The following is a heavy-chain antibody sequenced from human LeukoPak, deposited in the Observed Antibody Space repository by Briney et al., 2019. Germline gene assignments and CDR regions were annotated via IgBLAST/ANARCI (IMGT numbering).Heavy chain of an antibody. CDR3: AKTYDILTGYYHFDY. CDR2: ISGSGGST. D-gene: IGHD3-9*01. J-gene: IGHJ4*02. V-gene: IGHV3-23*01. CDR1: GFTFSSYA. Sequence: PGGSLRLSCAASGFTFSSYAMSWVRQAPGEGLEWVSAISGSGGSTYYADSVKGRFTISRDNSKNTLYLQMNSLRAEDTAVYYCAKTYDILTGYYHFDYWGQGTLVTVSS.